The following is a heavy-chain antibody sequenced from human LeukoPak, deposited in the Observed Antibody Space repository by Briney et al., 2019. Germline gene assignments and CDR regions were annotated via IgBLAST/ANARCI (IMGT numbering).Heavy chain of an antibody. Sequence: GASVKVSCKASGYTFTSYDINWVRQATGQGLEWMGWMNPNSGNTGYAQKFQGRVTMTRNTSISTAYMELSSLRSEDTAVYHCARAPPRRGYSGYDSYYWGQGTLVTVSS. CDR1: GYTFTSYD. CDR3: ARAPPRRGYSGYDSYY. D-gene: IGHD5-12*01. CDR2: MNPNSGNT. V-gene: IGHV1-8*01. J-gene: IGHJ4*02.